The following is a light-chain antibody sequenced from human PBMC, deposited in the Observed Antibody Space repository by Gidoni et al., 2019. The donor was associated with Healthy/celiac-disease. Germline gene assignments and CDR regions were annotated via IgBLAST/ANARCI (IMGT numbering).Light chain of an antibody. Sequence: EIVLTQSPATLSLSPGERATLSRRASQSVSSYLAWYQQKPGQAPRLLSYDASNRATGIPARFSGSGSGTDFTLTISSLEPEDFAVYYCQQRRGTFGQGTKVEIK. CDR3: QQRRGT. CDR2: DAS. V-gene: IGKV3-11*01. CDR1: QSVSSY. J-gene: IGKJ1*01.